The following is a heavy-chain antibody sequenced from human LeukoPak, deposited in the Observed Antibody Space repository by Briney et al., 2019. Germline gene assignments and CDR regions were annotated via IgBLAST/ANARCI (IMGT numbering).Heavy chain of an antibody. CDR3: ARVSLGYCSGGTCYFQDH. D-gene: IGHD2-15*01. Sequence: ASVKVSCKASGYTFTSYDINWVRRATGQGLEWMGWMNPNSGNTGYAQKLQGRVTMTRSTSISTAYMELSSLTSEDTAVYYCARVSLGYCSGGTCYFQDHWGQGTLVTVSS. V-gene: IGHV1-8*01. CDR1: GYTFTSYD. J-gene: IGHJ4*02. CDR2: MNPNSGNT.